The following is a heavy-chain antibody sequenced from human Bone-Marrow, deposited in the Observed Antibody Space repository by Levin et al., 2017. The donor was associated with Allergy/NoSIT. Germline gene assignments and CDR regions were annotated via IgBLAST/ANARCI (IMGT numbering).Heavy chain of an antibody. J-gene: IGHJ5*02. V-gene: IGHV3-33*01. CDR3: ARDWPPYNWNYVVYNWFDP. D-gene: IGHD1-7*01. Sequence: GESLKISCAASGFTFSSYGMHWVRQAPGKGLEWVAVIWYDGSNKYYADSVKGRFTISRDNSKNTLYLQMNSLRAEDTAVYYCARDWPPYNWNYVVYNWFDPWGQGTLVTVSS. CDR2: IWYDGSNK. CDR1: GFTFSSYG.